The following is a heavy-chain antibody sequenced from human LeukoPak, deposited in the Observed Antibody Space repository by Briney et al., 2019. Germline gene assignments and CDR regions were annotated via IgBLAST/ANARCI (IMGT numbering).Heavy chain of an antibody. CDR1: GGSISSYY. CDR3: ARGGSGYYPFDY. J-gene: IGHJ4*02. CDR2: IYYSGST. V-gene: IGHV4-59*01. Sequence: SETLSLTCTVSGGSISSYYWSWIRQPPGKGVEWIGYIYYSGSTNYNPSLKSRVTISVDTSKNQFSLKLSSVTAADTAVYYCARGGSGYYPFDYWGQGTLVTVSS. D-gene: IGHD3-22*01.